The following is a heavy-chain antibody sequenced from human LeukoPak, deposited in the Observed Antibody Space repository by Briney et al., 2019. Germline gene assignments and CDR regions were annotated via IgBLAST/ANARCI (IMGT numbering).Heavy chain of an antibody. V-gene: IGHV3-11*04. J-gene: IGHJ6*02. CDR2: ISSSGSTI. CDR3: AKEVLLWFGELPPTLYYYYGMDV. CDR1: GFTFSDYY. Sequence: AGGSLRLSCAASGFTFSDYYMSWSRQAPGKGLEWVSYISSSGSTIYYADSVKGRFTISRDNAKNSLYLQMNSLRAEDTAVYYSAKEVLLWFGELPPTLYYYYGMDVWGQGTTVTVSS. D-gene: IGHD3-10*01.